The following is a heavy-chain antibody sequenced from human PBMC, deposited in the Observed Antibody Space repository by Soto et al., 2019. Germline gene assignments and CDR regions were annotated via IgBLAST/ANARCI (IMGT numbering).Heavy chain of an antibody. CDR3: AKELEMATLPYYYYGMDV. CDR2: ISHDGSNK. J-gene: IGHJ6*02. Sequence: GGSLRLSCAASGFTFSSYGMHWVRQAPGKGLEWVAVISHDGSNKYYADSVKGRFTISRDNSKNTLYLQMNSLRAEDTAVYYCAKELEMATLPYYYYGMDVWGQGNTVTVSS. CDR1: GFTFSSYG. V-gene: IGHV3-30*18. D-gene: IGHD2-15*01.